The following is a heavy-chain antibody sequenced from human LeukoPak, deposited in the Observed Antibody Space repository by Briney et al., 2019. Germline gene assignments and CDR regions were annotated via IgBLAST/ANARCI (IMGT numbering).Heavy chain of an antibody. J-gene: IGHJ5*02. CDR3: ARAQIKARIVVPAAIDWFDP. CDR2: IYPGDSDT. Sequence: GESLKISCKGSGYSFTSYWIGWVRQMPGKGLEWMGVIYPGDSDTRYSPSFQGQVTISADKSISTAYLQWSSLKASDTAMYYCARAQIKARIVVPAAIDWFDPWGQGTLVTVSS. D-gene: IGHD2-2*01. CDR1: GYSFTSYW. V-gene: IGHV5-51*01.